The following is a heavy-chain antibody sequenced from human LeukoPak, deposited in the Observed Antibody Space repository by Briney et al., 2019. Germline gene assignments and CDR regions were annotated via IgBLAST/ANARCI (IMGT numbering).Heavy chain of an antibody. CDR1: GGSISSGGYY. V-gene: IGHV4-30-2*01. D-gene: IGHD3-10*01. CDR2: IYHSGST. J-gene: IGHJ3*02. Sequence: PSETLSLTCTVSGGSISSGGYYWGWIRQPPGKGLEWIGYIYHSGSTYYNPSLKSRVTISVDRSKNQFSLKLSSVTAADTAVYYCARLITMVRGVIGGAFDIWGQGTMVTVSS. CDR3: ARLITMVRGVIGGAFDI.